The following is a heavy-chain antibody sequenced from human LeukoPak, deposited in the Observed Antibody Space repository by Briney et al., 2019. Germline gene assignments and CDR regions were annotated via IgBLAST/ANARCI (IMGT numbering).Heavy chain of an antibody. J-gene: IGHJ4*02. Sequence: GGSLRLSCAASGFTFSSYAMSWGRHAPRPGLGWVSAMSGSGGSTSYADSAKGRFTIPRENSKSTLYLRMNSLRAEGTAVYYCAKARVTAAAPDYWGEGSLVTVSS. D-gene: IGHD6-13*01. V-gene: IGHV3-23*01. CDR1: GFTFSSYA. CDR3: AKARVTAAAPDY. CDR2: MSGSGGST.